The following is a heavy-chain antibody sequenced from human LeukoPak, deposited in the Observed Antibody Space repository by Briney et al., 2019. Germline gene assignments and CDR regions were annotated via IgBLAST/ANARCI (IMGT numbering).Heavy chain of an antibody. CDR3: ARGHIAVSAHDDAFDI. J-gene: IGHJ3*02. Sequence: GGSLRLSCAASGFTFSSHWMSWVRQAPGKGLEWVGNIKADGSEAYHVDSVKGRFTISRDNAKNSLYLQMNSLRAEDAALYYCARGHIAVSAHDDAFDIWGQGTMVTVSS. V-gene: IGHV3-7*01. D-gene: IGHD6-19*01. CDR2: IKADGSEA. CDR1: GFTFSSHW.